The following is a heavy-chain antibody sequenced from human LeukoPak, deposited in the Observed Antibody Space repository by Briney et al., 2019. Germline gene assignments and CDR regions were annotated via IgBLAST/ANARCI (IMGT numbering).Heavy chain of an antibody. J-gene: IGHJ6*02. V-gene: IGHV3-48*01. D-gene: IGHD3-10*01. CDR3: ARDRELDV. CDR1: GFTFSTYS. CDR2: ISSTGSTI. Sequence: GGSLRFPCAASGFTFSTYSMNWVRQAPGKGLEWVSYISSTGSTIYYADSVKGRFTISRDNAKNSLYLQMNSLRAEDTAVYYCARDRELDVWGQGTTVTVSS.